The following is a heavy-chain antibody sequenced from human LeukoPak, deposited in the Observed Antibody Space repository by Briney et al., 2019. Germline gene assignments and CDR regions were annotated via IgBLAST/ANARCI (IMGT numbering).Heavy chain of an antibody. CDR1: GGTFSTSA. J-gene: IGHJ5*02. CDR2: IIPIVDVT. D-gene: IGHD1-1*01. V-gene: IGHV1-69*04. CDR3: ARDLAAGTGGWFDP. Sequence: ASVKVSCKASGGTFSTSAISWVRQAPGQGLEWMGKIIPIVDVTKYAQKFQGRVTMTADKSTNIAYMEMRSLRSEDTALYYCARDLAAGTGGWFDPWGQGTLVIVAS.